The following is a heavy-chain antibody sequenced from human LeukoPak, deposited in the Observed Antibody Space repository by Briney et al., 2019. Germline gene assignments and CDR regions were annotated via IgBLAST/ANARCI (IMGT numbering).Heavy chain of an antibody. CDR3: AKDHRCSSGWYLFLAHDAFDI. V-gene: IGHV3-23*01. D-gene: IGHD6-19*01. CDR1: GFTFGSYA. Sequence: PGGSLRLSCAASGFTFGSYAMSWVRQAPGKGLEWVSAISGSGGSTYYADSVKGRFTISRDNSKNTLYLQMNSLRAEDTAVYYCAKDHRCSSGWYLFLAHDAFDIWGQGTMVTVSS. CDR2: ISGSGGST. J-gene: IGHJ3*02.